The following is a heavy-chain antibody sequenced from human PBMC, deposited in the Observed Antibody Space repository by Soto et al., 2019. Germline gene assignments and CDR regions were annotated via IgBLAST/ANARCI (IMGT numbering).Heavy chain of an antibody. V-gene: IGHV4-39*01. CDR3: ATGRSDRGWYEEQL. Sequence: SSTXSLTWTFSNCCISSGTYDLSWIRQPPGMVLEWIGSLSYLGTTDYNPSLKSRVTISKDAYKNQFSLKLTSMTAADTAVYYCATGRSDRGWYEEQLWGPGTLVTVYS. D-gene: IGHD6-19*01. CDR1: NCCISSGTYD. CDR2: LSYLGTT. J-gene: IGHJ4*02.